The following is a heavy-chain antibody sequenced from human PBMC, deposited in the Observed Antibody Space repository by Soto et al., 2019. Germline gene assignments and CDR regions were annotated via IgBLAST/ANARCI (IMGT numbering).Heavy chain of an antibody. Sequence: QVQLVQSGAEVKEPGASVKVSCKASGYTFTSYGISWVRQAPGQGLEWMGWISAYNGNTKYAQKLQGRVTMTTDTSTSTAYMVVRSLRSDDTAVYYCAKDLAVGLVDYWGQGTLVTVSS. J-gene: IGHJ4*02. V-gene: IGHV1-18*01. CDR3: AKDLAVGLVDY. CDR2: ISAYNGNT. CDR1: GYTFTSYG. D-gene: IGHD6-19*01.